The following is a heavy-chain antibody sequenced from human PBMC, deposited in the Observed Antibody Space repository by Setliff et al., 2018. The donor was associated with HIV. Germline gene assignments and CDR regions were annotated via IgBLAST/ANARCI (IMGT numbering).Heavy chain of an antibody. CDR1: GGTFSSHA. CDR2: IIPIFGTA. J-gene: IGHJ3*01. Sequence: GASVKVSCKASGGTFSSHAISWVRQAPGQGLEWMGGIIPIFGTANYAQEFQGRVSLTIDTSASTAYMELRSLRSDDTAVYYCARDDGGYNYAEAFDVWGQGTMVTVSS. D-gene: IGHD3-16*01. CDR3: ARDDGGYNYAEAFDV. V-gene: IGHV1-69*05.